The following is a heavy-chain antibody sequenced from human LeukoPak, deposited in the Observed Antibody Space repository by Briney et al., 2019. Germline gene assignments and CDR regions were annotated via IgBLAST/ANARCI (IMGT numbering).Heavy chain of an antibody. CDR2: ISSSSSYI. D-gene: IGHD4-17*01. Sequence: GGSLRLSCAASGFTFSSYSMNWVRQAPGKGLEWVSSISSSSSYIYYADSVKGRFTISRDNAKNSLYLQMNSLRAEDTAVYCCARVPVTHPPWYYYYMDVWGKGTTVTVSS. J-gene: IGHJ6*03. CDR1: GFTFSSYS. CDR3: ARVPVTHPPWYYYYMDV. V-gene: IGHV3-21*01.